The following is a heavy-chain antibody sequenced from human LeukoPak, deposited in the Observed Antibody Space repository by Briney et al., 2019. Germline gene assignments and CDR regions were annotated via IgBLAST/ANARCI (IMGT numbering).Heavy chain of an antibody. J-gene: IGHJ4*01. V-gene: IGHV1-18*01. CDR3: ARDNDKVVDH. CDR2: ITAYNGNR. CDR1: GYTFSNYG. Sequence: ASVEVSCKTSGYTFSNYGISWVRQAPGQGLEWMGWITAYNGNRLYAQRFQGRITLTTDTSTSTSYMELRSLEYDDTAIYYCARDNDKVVDHWGQGTLVTVSS. D-gene: IGHD1-1*01.